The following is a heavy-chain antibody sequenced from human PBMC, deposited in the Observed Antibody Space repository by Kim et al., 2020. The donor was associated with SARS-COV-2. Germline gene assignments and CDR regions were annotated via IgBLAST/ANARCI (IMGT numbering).Heavy chain of an antibody. V-gene: IGHV6-1*01. CDR3: TRSVAGGASDI. Sequence: DYAVSVKSRITITPDTSKNQFSLLLNSVTPEDTAVYYCTRSVAGGASDIWGQGTMVTVSS. D-gene: IGHD6-19*01. J-gene: IGHJ3*02.